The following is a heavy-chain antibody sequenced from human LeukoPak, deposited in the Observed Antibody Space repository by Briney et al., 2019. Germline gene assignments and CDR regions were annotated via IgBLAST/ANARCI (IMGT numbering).Heavy chain of an antibody. CDR3: ARGVVPAASFDP. V-gene: IGHV4-30-2*01. J-gene: IGHJ5*02. Sequence: SQTLSLTCAVSGGSISSGGYSWRWIRQPPGKGLEWIGYIYHSGSTYYNPSLKSRVTISVDRSKNQFSLKLGSVTAADTAVYYCARGVVPAASFDPWGQGTLVTVSS. CDR1: GGSISSGGYS. CDR2: IYHSGST. D-gene: IGHD2-2*01.